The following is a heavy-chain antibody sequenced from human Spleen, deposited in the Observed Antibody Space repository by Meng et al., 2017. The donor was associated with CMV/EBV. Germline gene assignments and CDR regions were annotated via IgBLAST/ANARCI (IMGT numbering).Heavy chain of an antibody. V-gene: IGHV3-23*01. CDR1: GFTFSSYG. Sequence: GESLKISCAASGFTFSSYGMAWVRQTPGKGLEWVSTIIANGGYTYYGDSVKGRFTISRDNSKNTLYLQMDSLRGEDTAVYYCAKDLGMDVWGQGTTVTVSS. J-gene: IGHJ6*02. CDR2: IIANGGYT. CDR3: AKDLGMDV.